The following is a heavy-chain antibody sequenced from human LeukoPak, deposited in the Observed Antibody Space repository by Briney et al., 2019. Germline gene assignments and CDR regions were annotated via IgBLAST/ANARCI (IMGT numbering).Heavy chain of an antibody. CDR1: GFTFSSYG. CDR2: ISYDGNNK. V-gene: IGHV3-30*18. CDR3: AKDGNWGYCSGSSCYYHMDV. Sequence: GGSLRLSCAASGFTFSSYGVHWVRQAPGKGLEWVAVISYDGNNKYYADSVKGRFTISRDNSKDTLYLQMNSLRTEDTAVYYCAKDGNWGYCSGSSCYYHMDVWGKGTTVTVSS. J-gene: IGHJ6*03. D-gene: IGHD2-15*01.